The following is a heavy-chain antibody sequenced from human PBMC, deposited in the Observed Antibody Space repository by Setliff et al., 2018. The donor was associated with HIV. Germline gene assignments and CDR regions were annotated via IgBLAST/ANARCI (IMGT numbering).Heavy chain of an antibody. J-gene: IGHJ3*02. CDR2: INTSGGSA. V-gene: IGHV1-46*01. CDR1: GYTFTSYP. Sequence: ASVKVSCKASGYTFTSYPMHWVRQAPGQGLEWMGVINTSGGSAGYAEKFRGRVTMTRDTSTSTVYLELRILWSEDTAVYFCASKGGSENYPDSDAFDIWGQGTLVTV. D-gene: IGHD3-10*01. CDR3: ASKGGSENYPDSDAFDI.